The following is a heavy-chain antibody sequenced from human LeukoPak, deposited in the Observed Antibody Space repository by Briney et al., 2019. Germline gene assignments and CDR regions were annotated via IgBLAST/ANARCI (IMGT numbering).Heavy chain of an antibody. Sequence: PSETLSLTCTVSGDSISNSSYYWGWIRQPPGKGLEWIGSIFYSGSTYYNPSLKSRVTISVDTSKNQFSLKLSSVTAADTAVYFCARHSSYVSPVRYWGQGTLVTVSP. CDR3: ARHSSYVSPVRY. J-gene: IGHJ4*02. D-gene: IGHD3-10*02. CDR2: IFYSGST. V-gene: IGHV4-39*01. CDR1: GDSISNSSYY.